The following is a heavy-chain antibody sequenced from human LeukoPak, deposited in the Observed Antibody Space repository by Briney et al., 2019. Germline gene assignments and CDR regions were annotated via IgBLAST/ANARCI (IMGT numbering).Heavy chain of an antibody. J-gene: IGHJ4*02. D-gene: IGHD2-15*01. Sequence: GESLKISCKGSGYSFPTYWIGWVRQMPAKGLEWMGIIYPGDSDTRYSPSFQGQVTISADKSISTAYLQWSSLKASDTAMFYCARYCSDASCGYFDYWGQGTLVTVSS. CDR1: GYSFPTYW. CDR3: ARYCSDASCGYFDY. V-gene: IGHV5-51*01. CDR2: IYPGDSDT.